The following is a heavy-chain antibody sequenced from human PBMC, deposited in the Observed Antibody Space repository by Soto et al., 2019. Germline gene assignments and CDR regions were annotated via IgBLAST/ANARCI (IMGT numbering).Heavy chain of an antibody. J-gene: IGHJ5*02. CDR3: ARDLKYYYDSSGLGPFDP. CDR1: GGSISSGGYY. V-gene: IGHV4-31*03. D-gene: IGHD3-22*01. Sequence: TLSLTCPVSGGSISSGGYYWSWIRQHPGKGLEWIGYIYYSGSTYYNPSLKSRVTISVDTSKNQFSLKLSSVTAADTAVYYCARDLKYYYDSSGLGPFDPWGQGTMVTVS. CDR2: IYYSGST.